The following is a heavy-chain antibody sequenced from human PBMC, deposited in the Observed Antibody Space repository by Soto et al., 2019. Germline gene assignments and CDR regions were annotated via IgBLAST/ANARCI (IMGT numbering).Heavy chain of an antibody. CDR2: IFSNDEK. Sequence: SGPTLVNPTETLTLTCTVSGFSLSNARMGVSWIRQPPGKALEWLAHIFSNDEKSYSTSLKSRLTISKDTSKSRVVLTMTNMDPVDTATYYCARILWGITMVRGVSYWFDPWGQGNLVTVSS. CDR3: ARILWGITMVRGVSYWFDP. V-gene: IGHV2-26*01. CDR1: GFSLSNARMG. J-gene: IGHJ5*02. D-gene: IGHD3-10*01.